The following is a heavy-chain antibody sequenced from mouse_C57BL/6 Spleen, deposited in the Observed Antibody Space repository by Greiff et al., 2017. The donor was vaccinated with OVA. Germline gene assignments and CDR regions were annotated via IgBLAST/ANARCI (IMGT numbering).Heavy chain of an antibody. J-gene: IGHJ4*01. V-gene: IGHV5-9-1*02. D-gene: IGHD1-1*01. CDR2: ISSGGDYF. Sequence: EVQLVESGEGLVKPGGSLKLSCAASGFTFSSYSMSWVRQTPEKRLEWVAYISSGGDYFYYADTVKGRITISRDKAKNTLYLQMSSLKSEDTAMYYGTRGPYYSSSEMDYWGKGTSVTVSS. CDR3: TRGPYYSSSEMDY. CDR1: GFTFSSYS.